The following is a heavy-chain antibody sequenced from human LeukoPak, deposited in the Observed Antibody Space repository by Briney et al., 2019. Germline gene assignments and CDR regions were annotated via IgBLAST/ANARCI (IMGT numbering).Heavy chain of an antibody. D-gene: IGHD5-18*01. CDR1: GYTFTSYD. Sequence: EASVKVSCKASGYTFTSYDINWVRQATGQGLEWMGWMNPNSGNTGYAQKFQGRVIMSRNTSISTAYMELSSLRSEDTAVYYCAREGQVHSYGFGYWGQGTLVTVSS. CDR3: AREGQVHSYGFGY. J-gene: IGHJ4*02. CDR2: MNPNSGNT. V-gene: IGHV1-8*01.